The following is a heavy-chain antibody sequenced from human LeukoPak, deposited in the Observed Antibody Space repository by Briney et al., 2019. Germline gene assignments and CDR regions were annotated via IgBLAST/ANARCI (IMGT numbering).Heavy chain of an antibody. CDR2: ISSSGRII. J-gene: IGHJ4*02. CDR1: GFPFSSYA. Sequence: GGSLRLSCAASGFPFSSYAMSWVPQAPGEGLEWVSYISSSGRIIYYAESVKGRFTISRDNAKNSLYLQMNSLRAEDTAVYYCARDAGTGIPNYDYWGQGALVTVSS. CDR3: ARDAGTGIPNYDY. V-gene: IGHV3-48*03. D-gene: IGHD3-10*01.